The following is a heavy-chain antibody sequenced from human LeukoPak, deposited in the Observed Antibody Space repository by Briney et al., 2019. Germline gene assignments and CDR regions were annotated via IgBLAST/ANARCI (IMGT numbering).Heavy chain of an antibody. J-gene: IGHJ6*03. Sequence: PGGSLRLSCAASGFTFSSYSMNWVRQAPGKGLEWVSSISSSSSYIYYADSVKGRFTISRDNAKNSLYLQMNSLGAEDTAVYYCARDPSSGSYYVGFFYYYYMDVWGKGTTVTVSS. CDR1: GFTFSSYS. CDR3: ARDPSSGSYYVGFFYYYYMDV. CDR2: ISSSSSYI. D-gene: IGHD1-26*01. V-gene: IGHV3-21*01.